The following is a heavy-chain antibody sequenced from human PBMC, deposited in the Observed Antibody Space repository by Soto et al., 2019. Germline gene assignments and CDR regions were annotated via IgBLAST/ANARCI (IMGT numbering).Heavy chain of an antibody. V-gene: IGHV2-5*04. CDR2: IYWDDDK. J-gene: IGHJ4*02. D-gene: IGHD6-19*01. CDR3: VRDRVGWYGFDS. Sequence: KESGPTLVKPTQTLTLTCTFSGFSLSTSGVGVGWIRQPPGKALEWLALIYWDDDKRYSPSLKSRLTITKDTSKNQVVLTMTNMDPVDTGTYYCVRDRVGWYGFDSWGQGTLVTVSS. CDR1: GFSLSTSGVG.